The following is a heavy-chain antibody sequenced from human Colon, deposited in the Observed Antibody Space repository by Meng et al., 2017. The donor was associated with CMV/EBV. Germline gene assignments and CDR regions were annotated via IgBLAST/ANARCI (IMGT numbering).Heavy chain of an antibody. V-gene: IGHV4-59*01. CDR1: GGSISSYY. J-gene: IGHJ4*02. D-gene: IGHD4-11*01. CDR3: ARGGASSKYFDS. CDR2: AHNSGST. Sequence: SETLSLTCIVSGGSISSYYWSWIRQPPGKGLEWIGWAHNSGSTNYNPSLKSRVAVSVDTSKNHFSLTLVSVTAADTGIYYCARGGASSKYFDSWGQGTLVTVSS.